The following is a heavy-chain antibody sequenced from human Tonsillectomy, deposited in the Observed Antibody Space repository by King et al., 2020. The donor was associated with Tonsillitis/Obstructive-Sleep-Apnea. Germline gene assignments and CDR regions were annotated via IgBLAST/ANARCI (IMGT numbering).Heavy chain of an antibody. CDR3: SHDQWDYDVSIGYPFDI. D-gene: IGHD3-22*01. Sequence: FTLQESGPTLVKPTQTLTLTCTFSGFSLTTSGVGVGWIRQPPGKALEWLALIYWDDDKRYSPSLKSRLTITKDTSKNQVVLTMTNMESVDTATYYCSHDQWDYDVSIGYPFDIWGQGTMVTVSS. J-gene: IGHJ3*02. CDR2: IYWDDDK. CDR1: GFSLTTSGVG. V-gene: IGHV2-5*02.